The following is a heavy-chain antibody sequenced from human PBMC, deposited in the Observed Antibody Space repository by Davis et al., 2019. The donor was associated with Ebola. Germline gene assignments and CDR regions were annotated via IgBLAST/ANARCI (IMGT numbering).Heavy chain of an antibody. CDR2: ISSGGNTI. Sequence: GESLKISCAASGFTFSNYEMNWVRQAPGKGLEWVSCISSGGNTIYYADSVKGRFTISRDNAKNTLYLQMNSLRAEDTAVYYCSRVDGYTQVEYFQHWGQGTLVTVSS. CDR1: GFTFSNYE. J-gene: IGHJ1*01. D-gene: IGHD5-24*01. CDR3: SRVDGYTQVEYFQH. V-gene: IGHV3-48*03.